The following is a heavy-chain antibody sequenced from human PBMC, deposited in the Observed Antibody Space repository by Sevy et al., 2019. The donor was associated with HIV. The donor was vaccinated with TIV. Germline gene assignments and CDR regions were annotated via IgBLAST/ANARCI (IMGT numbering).Heavy chain of an antibody. CDR2: TNYRSKWSN. CDR1: GDSVSSNSAA. Sequence: SQTLSLTCAISGDSVSSNSAAWNWIRQSPSRGLEWLGRTNYRSKWSNDYAVSVKSRITINPDTSKNQFSLQLNSVTPEDTAAYYCARWGGTNSSWYDFDYWGQGTLVTVSS. J-gene: IGHJ4*02. V-gene: IGHV6-1*01. D-gene: IGHD6-13*01. CDR3: ARWGGTNSSWYDFDY.